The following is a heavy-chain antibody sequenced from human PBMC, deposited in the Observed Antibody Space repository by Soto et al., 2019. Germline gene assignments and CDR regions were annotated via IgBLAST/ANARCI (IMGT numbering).Heavy chain of an antibody. CDR1: GDTFSFYT. Sequence: QVQLVQSGTEVKKPGSSVKVSCKASGDTFSFYTINWVRQAPGLGLEWVGRINPIVSMSNYAQKFQGRVSMTADKSTSTAYIEQRSLRSDDTAMYFCAASYGSGYRAFDYWGQGALVIVSS. V-gene: IGHV1-69*02. CDR2: INPIVSMS. D-gene: IGHD3-10*01. CDR3: AASYGSGYRAFDY. J-gene: IGHJ4*02.